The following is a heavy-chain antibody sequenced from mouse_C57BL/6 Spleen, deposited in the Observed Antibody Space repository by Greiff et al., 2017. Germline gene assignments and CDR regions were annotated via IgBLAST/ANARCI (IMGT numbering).Heavy chain of an antibody. CDR3: ARRGYDYDGGSAMDY. D-gene: IGHD2-4*01. CDR2: IHPNSGST. J-gene: IGHJ4*01. Sequence: QVQLQQPGAELVKPGASVKLSCKASGYTFTSYWMHWVKQRPGQGLEWIGMIHPNSGSTNYNEKFKSKATLTVDKSSSTAYMQLSSLTSEDSAVYYCARRGYDYDGGSAMDYWGQGTSVTVSS. V-gene: IGHV1-64*01. CDR1: GYTFTSYW.